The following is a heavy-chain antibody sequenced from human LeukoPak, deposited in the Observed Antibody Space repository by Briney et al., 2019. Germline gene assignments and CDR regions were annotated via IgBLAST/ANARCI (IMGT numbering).Heavy chain of an antibody. V-gene: IGHV4-61*09. CDR1: GGSIRSGSYY. J-gene: IGHJ4*02. CDR2: VSTSGSP. Sequence: SQTLSLTCTVSGGSIRSGSYYWSWIRQPAGTGLEWIGHVSTSGSPNFNPSLKSRVTISVDTSKNQFSLKLNSVTAADTAVYYCARDGAYSGYEYDYWGQGTLVTVSS. CDR3: ARDGAYSGYEYDY. D-gene: IGHD5-12*01.